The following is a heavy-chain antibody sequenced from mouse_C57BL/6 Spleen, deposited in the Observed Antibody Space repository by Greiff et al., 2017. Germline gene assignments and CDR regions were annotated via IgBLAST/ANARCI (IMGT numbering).Heavy chain of an antibody. CDR2: IYPGSGNT. J-gene: IGHJ4*01. Sequence: VQLQQSGPELVKPGASVKISCKASGYTFNDYYINWVKQRPGQGLEWIGGIYPGSGNTKYNEKFKGKATLTVDTSSSTAYMQLSSLTSEDSAVYFCAREGGITTVVAHYYAMDYWGQGTSVTVSA. D-gene: IGHD1-1*01. V-gene: IGHV1-84*01. CDR1: GYTFNDYY. CDR3: AREGGITTVVAHYYAMDY.